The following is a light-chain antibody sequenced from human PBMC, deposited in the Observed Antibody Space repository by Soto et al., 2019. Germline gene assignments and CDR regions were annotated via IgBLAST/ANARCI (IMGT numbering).Light chain of an antibody. CDR2: DTS. Sequence: QAVVTQEPSLTVSPGGTVTLTCGSSTGAVTSGHYPYWFQQKPGQAPRTLIYDTSNKPSWTPARFSGSLLGGKAALTLSGAQPEDEAEYYCLLSFHVVFGGGTKLTVL. CDR3: LLSFHVV. CDR1: TGAVTSGHY. V-gene: IGLV7-46*01. J-gene: IGLJ2*01.